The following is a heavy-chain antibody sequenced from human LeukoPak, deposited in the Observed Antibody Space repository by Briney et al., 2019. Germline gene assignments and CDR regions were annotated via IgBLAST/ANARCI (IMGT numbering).Heavy chain of an antibody. CDR2: IHYSGSV. CDR3: ARHTQWLVGSNH. V-gene: IGHV4-39*01. CDR1: AASISTNFY. Sequence: SETLSLTCTLSAASISTNFYWVWIRQPPGKGLEWIGSIHYSGSVYYSSSLKSRVTISLDTSKNQFSLKLTSLIAADTAIYSCARHTQWLVGSNHWGQETLVTV. D-gene: IGHD6-19*01. J-gene: IGHJ5*02.